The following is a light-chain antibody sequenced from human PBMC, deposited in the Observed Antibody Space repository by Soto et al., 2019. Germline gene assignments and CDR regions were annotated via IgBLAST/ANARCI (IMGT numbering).Light chain of an antibody. Sequence: QSVLTQPPSGSGTPGQMVTISCSGSSSNIGSNTVNWYQQLPGTAPKLLIYSNNQRPSGVPDRFSGSKSGTSASLAISGLQPEDEADYYCAAWDDSLNGVVFGGGTKVTVL. J-gene: IGLJ2*01. CDR2: SNN. CDR3: AAWDDSLNGVV. V-gene: IGLV1-44*01. CDR1: SSNIGSNT.